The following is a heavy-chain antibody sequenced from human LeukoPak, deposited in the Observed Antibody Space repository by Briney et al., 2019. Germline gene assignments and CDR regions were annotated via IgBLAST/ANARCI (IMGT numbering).Heavy chain of an antibody. CDR1: GGSISSYY. V-gene: IGHV4-4*09. Sequence: SETLSLTCTVSGGSISSYYWSWIRQPPGKGLEWIGYIYTSGSTNYNPSLKSRVTISADTSKNQFSLKLSSVTAADTAVYYCARHTRHGDYDWFDPWGQGTLVTVSS. CDR3: ARHTRHGDYDWFDP. D-gene: IGHD4-17*01. CDR2: IYTSGST. J-gene: IGHJ5*02.